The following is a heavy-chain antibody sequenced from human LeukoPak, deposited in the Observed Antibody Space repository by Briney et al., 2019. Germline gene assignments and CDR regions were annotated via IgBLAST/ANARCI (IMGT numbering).Heavy chain of an antibody. V-gene: IGHV3-66*01. Sequence: PGGSLRLSCAASGFTVSSNYMSWVRQAPGKGLEWVSVIYSGGSTYYADSVKGRFTISRENSKNTLYLQMNSLRAEDTAVYYCAGKLRITMVRGGGSDYWGQGTLVTVSS. CDR3: AGKLRITMVRGGGSDY. CDR1: GFTVSSNY. CDR2: IYSGGST. J-gene: IGHJ4*02. D-gene: IGHD3-10*01.